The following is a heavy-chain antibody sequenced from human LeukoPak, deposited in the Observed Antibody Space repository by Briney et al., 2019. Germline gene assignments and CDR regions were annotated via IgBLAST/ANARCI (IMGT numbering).Heavy chain of an antibody. CDR3: ARRGSGWVLSVDY. V-gene: IGHV4-34*01. J-gene: IGHJ4*02. D-gene: IGHD6-19*01. CDR2: INHSGST. Sequence: SETLSLTCAVYGGSFGGYYWSWIRQPPGKGLEWIGEINHSGSTNYNPSLKSRVTISVDTSKNQFSLKLSSVTAADTAVYYCARRGSGWVLSVDYWGQGTLVTVSS. CDR1: GGSFGGYY.